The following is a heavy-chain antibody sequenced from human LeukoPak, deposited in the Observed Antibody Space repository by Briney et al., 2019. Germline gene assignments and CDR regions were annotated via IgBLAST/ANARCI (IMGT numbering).Heavy chain of an antibody. CDR3: AMTYCSGGSCYSGDY. D-gene: IGHD2-15*01. Sequence: GASVKVSCKASGYTFTSYDISWVRQAPGQGLEWMGCISAYKGNTNYAQKFQGRVSMTTDTSTSTAYMELRSLRSDDTAVYYCAMTYCSGGSCYSGDYWGQGTLVSVSS. CDR1: GYTFTSYD. J-gene: IGHJ4*02. V-gene: IGHV1-18*01. CDR2: ISAYKGNT.